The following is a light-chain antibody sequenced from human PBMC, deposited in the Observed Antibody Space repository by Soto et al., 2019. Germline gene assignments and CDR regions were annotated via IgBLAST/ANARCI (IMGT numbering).Light chain of an antibody. J-gene: IGLJ3*02. CDR1: SSDVGGYNY. CDR2: DVS. Sequence: QSALTQPRSVSGSPGQSVTISCTGTSSDVGGYNYVSWYQQYPGKAPKLMIYDVSKRPSGVPDRFSGSKSGNTASLTISGLQAEDDADYYCCSYAGSYSWVFGGGTKLTVL. V-gene: IGLV2-11*01. CDR3: CSYAGSYSWV.